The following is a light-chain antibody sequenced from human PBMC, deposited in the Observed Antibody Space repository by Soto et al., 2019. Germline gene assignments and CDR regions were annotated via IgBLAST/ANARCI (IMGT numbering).Light chain of an antibody. CDR2: GGS. J-gene: IGKJ3*01. CDR3: QHYNYCPPCP. CDR1: QSVNDK. Sequence: EVVMTQSPATLSVSPGERGTLSGRASQSVNDKVAWFQQKAGQAPRLLIIGGSTTATGVPARFSGRGSGTEFTLTTTTLPSVYFAVYYCQHYNYCPPCPVAPGTIVAS. V-gene: IGKV3-15*01.